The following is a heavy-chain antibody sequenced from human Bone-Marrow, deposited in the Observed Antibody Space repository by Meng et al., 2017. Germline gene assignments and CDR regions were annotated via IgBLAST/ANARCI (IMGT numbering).Heavy chain of an antibody. CDR1: GGSISSSFFY. D-gene: IGHD3-3*01. J-gene: IGHJ5*02. V-gene: IGHV4-39*01. Sequence: LQPQESGPGLVKPSETLSLTCTVAGGSISSSFFYWGWVRQPPGKGLEWIGKIYHSGITIYNPSLKSRVTMSVDNSKNQFSLKLNSMTAADTAVYYCARQGFLEWLLYRGNWFDPWGQGTLVTVSS. CDR3: ARQGFLEWLLYRGNWFDP. CDR2: IYHSGIT.